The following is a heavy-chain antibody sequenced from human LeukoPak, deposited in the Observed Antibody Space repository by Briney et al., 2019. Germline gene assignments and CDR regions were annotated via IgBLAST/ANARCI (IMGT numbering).Heavy chain of an antibody. J-gene: IGHJ4*02. CDR2: ISAYNGNT. CDR3: ARYAWLAALGGVDY. Sequence: ASVKVSCKGSGYTFTSYGISWERQAPGQGLEWMGWISAYNGNTNYAQKLQGRVTMTTDTSTSTAYMELRSLRSDDTAVYYCARYAWLAALGGVDYWGQGTLVTVSS. D-gene: IGHD6-19*01. CDR1: GYTFTSYG. V-gene: IGHV1-18*01.